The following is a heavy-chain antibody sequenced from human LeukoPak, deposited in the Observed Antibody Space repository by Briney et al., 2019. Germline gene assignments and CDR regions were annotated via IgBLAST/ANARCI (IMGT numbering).Heavy chain of an antibody. CDR1: GFTFSSYW. CDR3: ARDFQGDYYDSSGHGTFDI. Sequence: GGSLRLSCAASGFTFSSYWMHWVRQAPGKGLVWVSRINSDGSSTSYADSVKGRSTISRDNAKNTLYLQMNSLRAEDTAVYYCARDFQGDYYDSSGHGTFDIWGQGTMVTVSS. D-gene: IGHD3-22*01. CDR2: INSDGSST. J-gene: IGHJ3*02. V-gene: IGHV3-74*01.